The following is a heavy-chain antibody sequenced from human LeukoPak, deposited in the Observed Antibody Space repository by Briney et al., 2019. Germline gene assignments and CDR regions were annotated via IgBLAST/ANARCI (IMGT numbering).Heavy chain of an antibody. CDR2: IKSKTDGGTT. CDR1: GVTFSNAW. Sequence: GGSLTLSCAASGVTFSNAWMSWVRQAPGKGLEWVGRIKSKTDGGTTDYAAPVKGRFTISRDDSKNTLYLQMNSLKTEDTAVYYCTTAYRITMVRGVLDYWGQGTLVTVSS. CDR3: TTAYRITMVRGVLDY. V-gene: IGHV3-15*01. J-gene: IGHJ4*02. D-gene: IGHD3-10*01.